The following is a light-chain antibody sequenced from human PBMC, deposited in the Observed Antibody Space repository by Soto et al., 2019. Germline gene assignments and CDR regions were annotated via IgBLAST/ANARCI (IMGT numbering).Light chain of an antibody. CDR2: GAS. V-gene: IGKV3-20*01. Sequence: EIVLTQSPGTLSLSPGERATLSCRASQSVSSSYLAWYQQKPGQAPRPLIYGASSRAIGIPDRFSGSGSGTDFTLTISRLEPEDFAVYYCLQYGSSPWTVGQGNKVEIK. J-gene: IGKJ1*01. CDR1: QSVSSSY. CDR3: LQYGSSPWT.